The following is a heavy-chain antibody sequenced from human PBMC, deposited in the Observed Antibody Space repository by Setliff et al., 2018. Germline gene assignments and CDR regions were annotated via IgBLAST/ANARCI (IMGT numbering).Heavy chain of an antibody. CDR1: GYTFTSYG. CDR3: ARSPAVLGIVYLDP. V-gene: IGHV1-18*01. J-gene: IGHJ5*02. D-gene: IGHD2-15*01. Sequence: ASVKVSCKASGYTFTSYGINWVRQAPGQGLEWMGWINVYAQKFQGRVTMTTDTPTSTAYMELRSLTSDDTAVYYCARSPAVLGIVYLDPWGQGTLVTVSS. CDR2: INV.